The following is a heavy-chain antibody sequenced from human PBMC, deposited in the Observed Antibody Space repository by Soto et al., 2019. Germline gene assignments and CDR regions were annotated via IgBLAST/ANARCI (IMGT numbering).Heavy chain of an antibody. J-gene: IGHJ6*02. CDR2: IYYRGST. CDR3: ARVIGGYDYYYYYGMDV. CDR1: GGSISSYY. Sequence: QVQLQESGPGLVKPSETLSLTCTVSGGSISSYYWSWIRQPPGKGLEWIGYIYYRGSTNYNPALKSRVTRSGATSKSQFSLKLSSVSAADTAVYYCARVIGGYDYYYYYGMDVWGQGTTVTVSS. V-gene: IGHV4-59*01. D-gene: IGHD5-12*01.